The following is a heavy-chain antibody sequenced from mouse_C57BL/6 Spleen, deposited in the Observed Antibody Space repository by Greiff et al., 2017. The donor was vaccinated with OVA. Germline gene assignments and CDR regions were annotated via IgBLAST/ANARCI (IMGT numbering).Heavy chain of an antibody. J-gene: IGHJ2*01. CDR3: ARPLGRYYFDY. CDR1: GFTFSDYG. V-gene: IGHV5-17*01. Sequence: EVKVVESGGGLVKPGGSLKLSCAASGFTFSDYGMHWVRQAPEKGLEWVAYISSGSSTIYYADTVKGRFTISRDNAKNTLFLQMTSLRSEDTAMYYCARPLGRYYFDYWGQGTTLTVSS. D-gene: IGHD4-1*01. CDR2: ISSGSSTI.